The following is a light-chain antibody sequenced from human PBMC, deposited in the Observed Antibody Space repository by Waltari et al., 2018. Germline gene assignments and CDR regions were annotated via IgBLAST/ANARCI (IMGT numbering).Light chain of an antibody. CDR2: DVS. CDR1: SSVVGGYNS. J-gene: IGLJ2*01. Sequence: QSALTQPAPVSGSPGQSITIPCTGTSSVVGGYNSVSWYQDHPGQAPKVIIYDVSDRPSGISERFSGSKSGNTASLTISGLQAEDEADYYCSSQSSDNVVLFGGGTKLTVL. CDR3: SSQSSDNVVL. V-gene: IGLV2-14*03.